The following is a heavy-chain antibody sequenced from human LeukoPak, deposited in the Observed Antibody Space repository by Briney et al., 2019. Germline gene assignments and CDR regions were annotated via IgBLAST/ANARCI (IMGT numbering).Heavy chain of an antibody. V-gene: IGHV3-21*01. CDR2: ISSSSYI. J-gene: IGHJ3*01. CDR3: ARIRRSPLLRDAFDL. Sequence: GGSLRLSCAASGFTFSSYSMNWVRQAPGKGLEWVSSISSSSYIYYADSVKGRFTISRDNAKNSLYLQMDSLRAEDTAVFYCARIRRSPLLRDAFDLWGKGTMVTVSS. D-gene: IGHD2/OR15-2a*01. CDR1: GFTFSSYS.